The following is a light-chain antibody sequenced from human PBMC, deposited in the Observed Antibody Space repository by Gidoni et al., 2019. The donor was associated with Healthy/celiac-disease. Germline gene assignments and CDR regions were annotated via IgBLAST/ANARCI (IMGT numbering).Light chain of an antibody. Sequence: QAVVTQEPSLTVSPGGTVTRTCGSSTGAVTSGHSPAWIQKKPGHAPRTLIYDTSNKHSWTPARFSCSLLGGKAALTLSGAHPEDEAEYYCLLSYSVYVVSGGGTKLTVL. CDR2: DTS. V-gene: IGLV7-46*01. J-gene: IGLJ2*01. CDR3: LLSYSVYVV. CDR1: TGAVTSGHS.